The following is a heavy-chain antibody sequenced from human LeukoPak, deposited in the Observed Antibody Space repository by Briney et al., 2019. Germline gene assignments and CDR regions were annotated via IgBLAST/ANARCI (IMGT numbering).Heavy chain of an antibody. V-gene: IGHV3-23*01. CDR3: AKDIFRGRRNDAFDI. J-gene: IGHJ3*02. D-gene: IGHD3-10*01. Sequence: GGSLRLSCAASGFTFSSYRMHWVRQAPGKGLEWVSAISGSGGSTYYADSVKGRFTISRDNSKNTLYLQMNSLRAEDTAVYYCAKDIFRGRRNDAFDIWGQGTMVTVSS. CDR2: ISGSGGST. CDR1: GFTFSSYR.